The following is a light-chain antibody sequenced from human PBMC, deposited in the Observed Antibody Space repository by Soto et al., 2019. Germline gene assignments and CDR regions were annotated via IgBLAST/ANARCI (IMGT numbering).Light chain of an antibody. CDR1: RTDVDGHDY. V-gene: IGLV2-14*03. J-gene: IGLJ1*01. CDR2: DVH. Sequence: QSVLTQPASVSGSPGQSITISCTGTRTDVDGHDYVSWYQQHPGQAPKLIIFDVHNRPSGVSSRFSGSKSGDTASLTISGLQAEDDGDYYCGSYTASDPFYVFGTGTKVTVL. CDR3: GSYTASDPFYV.